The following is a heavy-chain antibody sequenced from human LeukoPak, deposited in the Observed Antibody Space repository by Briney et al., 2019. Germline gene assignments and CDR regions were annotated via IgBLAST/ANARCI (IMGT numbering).Heavy chain of an antibody. CDR1: GFTFSSYA. CDR3: AKTRGYSGYATLGDY. Sequence: GGSLRLSCAASGFTFSSYAMSWVRQAPGKGLEWVSAISGSGGSTYYADSVKGRFTISRDNSKNTLYLQMNSLRAEDTAVYYCAKTRGYSGYATLGDYWGQGALVTVSS. J-gene: IGHJ4*02. CDR2: ISGSGGST. D-gene: IGHD5-12*01. V-gene: IGHV3-23*01.